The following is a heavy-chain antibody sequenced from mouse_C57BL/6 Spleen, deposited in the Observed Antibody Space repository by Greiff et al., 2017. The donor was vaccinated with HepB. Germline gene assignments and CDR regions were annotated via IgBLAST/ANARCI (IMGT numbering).Heavy chain of an antibody. CDR2: IYPGDGDT. D-gene: IGHD2-4*01. J-gene: IGHJ3*01. V-gene: IGHV1-82*01. Sequence: QVQLQQSGPELVKPGASVKISCKASGYAFSSSWMNWVKQRPGKGLEWIGRIYPGDGDTNYNGKFKGKATLTADKSSSTAYMQLSSLTSEDSAVYFCASHDYLFAYWGQGTLVTVSA. CDR3: ASHDYLFAY. CDR1: GYAFSSSW.